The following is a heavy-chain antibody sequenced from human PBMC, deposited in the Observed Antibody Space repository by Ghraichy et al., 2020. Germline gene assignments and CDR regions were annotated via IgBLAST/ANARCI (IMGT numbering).Heavy chain of an antibody. CDR2: INPNSGGT. Sequence: ASVKVSCKASGYTFTGYYMHWVRQAPGQGLEWMGWINPNSGGTNYAQKFQGRVTMTRDTSISTAYMELSRLRSDDTAVYYCARVAVPLPAADIHFFDYWGQGTLVTVSS. CDR3: ARVAVPLPAADIHFFDY. J-gene: IGHJ4*02. CDR1: GYTFTGYY. D-gene: IGHD2-2*01. V-gene: IGHV1-2*02.